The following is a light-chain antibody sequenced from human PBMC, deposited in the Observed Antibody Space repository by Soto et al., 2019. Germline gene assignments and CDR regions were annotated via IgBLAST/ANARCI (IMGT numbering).Light chain of an antibody. CDR1: QSVVTN. J-gene: IGKJ1*01. CDR2: GAS. V-gene: IGKV3-15*01. Sequence: EKVMTQSPATLSVSPEERVTLSCRASQSVVTNLAWYQQKPGQAPRLLISGASTRATGIPDRFIGSGSGTEFTLTITSLQSEDFAVYYCQHYNDLPLTFGQGTKVEIK. CDR3: QHYNDLPLT.